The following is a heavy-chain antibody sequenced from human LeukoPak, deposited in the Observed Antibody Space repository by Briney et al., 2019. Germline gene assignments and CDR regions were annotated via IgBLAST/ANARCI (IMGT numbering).Heavy chain of an antibody. CDR3: ASYGGNSVGNWFDP. J-gene: IGHJ5*02. CDR1: GGSISSHY. V-gene: IGHV4-59*11. CDR2: IYYSGST. Sequence: SETLSLTCTVSGGSISSHYWSWIRQPPGKGLEGIGYIYYSGSTYYNPSLKSRVTISVDTSKNHFSLKLSSVTAADTAVYYCASYGGNSVGNWFDPWGQGTLVTVSS. D-gene: IGHD4-23*01.